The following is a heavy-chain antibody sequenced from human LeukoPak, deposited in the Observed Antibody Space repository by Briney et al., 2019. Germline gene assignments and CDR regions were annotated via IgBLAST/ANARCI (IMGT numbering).Heavy chain of an antibody. J-gene: IGHJ5*02. CDR1: GFTFSSYW. CDR2: IYSGVNRT. D-gene: IGHD2/OR15-2a*01. Sequence: GGSLRLSCAASGFTFSSYWMSWVRQAPGKGLEWLSIIYSGVNRTYYADSVKGRFTISRDKSKNTVYLQMNSLRPEDTAVYYCARDYLAWFDPWGQGTRVTVSS. CDR3: ARDYLAWFDP. V-gene: IGHV3-23*03.